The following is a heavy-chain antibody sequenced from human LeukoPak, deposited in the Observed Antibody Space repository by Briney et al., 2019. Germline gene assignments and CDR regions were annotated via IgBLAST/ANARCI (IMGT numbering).Heavy chain of an antibody. Sequence: PGGSLRLSCAASGFTFSSYGMHWVRQAPGKGLEWVAFIRYDGSNKYYADSVKGRFTISRDNSKNTLYLQMNSLRAKDTAVYYCAKEYYYDSSGYSGGAFDIWGRGTMVTVSS. V-gene: IGHV3-30*02. CDR3: AKEYYYDSSGYSGGAFDI. J-gene: IGHJ3*02. CDR1: GFTFSSYG. CDR2: IRYDGSNK. D-gene: IGHD3-22*01.